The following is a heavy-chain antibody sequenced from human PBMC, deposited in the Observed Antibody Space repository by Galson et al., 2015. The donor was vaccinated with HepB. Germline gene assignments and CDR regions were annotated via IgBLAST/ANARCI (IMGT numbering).Heavy chain of an antibody. CDR2: IYWNDDK. J-gene: IGHJ4*02. CDR1: GYSLSTSGVG. CDR3: AHSRESSYDFWSGYYRGGYYFDY. D-gene: IGHD3-3*01. Sequence: PALVKPTQTLTLTCTFSGYSLSTSGVGVGWIRQPPGKALEWLALIYWNDDKRYSPSLKSRLTITKDTSKNQVVLTMTNMDPVDTATYYCAHSRESSYDFWSGYYRGGYYFDYWGQGTLVTVSS. V-gene: IGHV2-5*01.